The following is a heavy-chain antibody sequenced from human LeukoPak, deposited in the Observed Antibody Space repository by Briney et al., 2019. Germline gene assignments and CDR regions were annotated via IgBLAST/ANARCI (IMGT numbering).Heavy chain of an antibody. V-gene: IGHV4-61*02. D-gene: IGHD3-22*01. CDR2: IYTSGST. CDR3: ARVSRGQRSENAFDI. J-gene: IGHJ3*02. CDR1: GGSISSGSYY. Sequence: SETLSLTCTVSGGSISSGSYYWSWIRQPAGKGLEWIGRIYTSGSTYYNPSLKSRVTISVDTSKNQFSLKLSSVTAADTAVYYCARVSRGQRSENAFDIWGQGTMVTVSS.